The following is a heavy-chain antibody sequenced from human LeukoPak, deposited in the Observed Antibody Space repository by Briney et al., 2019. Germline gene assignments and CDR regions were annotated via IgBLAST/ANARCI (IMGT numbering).Heavy chain of an antibody. D-gene: IGHD4-17*01. V-gene: IGHV3-23*01. J-gene: IGHJ4*02. CDR1: GFTFSSYA. CDR3: AKVFSYGDYASY. Sequence: PGGSLRLSCAASGFTFSSYAMSWVRQAPGKGLEWVSAISGSGGSIYYADSVKGRFTISRDNSKNTLYLQMNSLRAEDTAVYYCAKVFSYGDYASYWGQGTLVTVSS. CDR2: ISGSGGSI.